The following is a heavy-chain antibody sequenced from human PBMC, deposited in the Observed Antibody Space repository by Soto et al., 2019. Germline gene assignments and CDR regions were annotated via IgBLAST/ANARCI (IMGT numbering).Heavy chain of an antibody. V-gene: IGHV3-21*01. CDR3: ARDGDTIFGVVISGFDY. CDR2: ISSSSSYI. Sequence: GGSLRLSCAASGFTFSSYSMNWVRQAPGKGLEWASSISSSSSYIYYADSVKGRFTISRDSAKNSLYLQMNSLRAEDTAVYYCARDGDTIFGVVISGFDYWGQGTLVTVSS. D-gene: IGHD3-3*01. CDR1: GFTFSSYS. J-gene: IGHJ4*02.